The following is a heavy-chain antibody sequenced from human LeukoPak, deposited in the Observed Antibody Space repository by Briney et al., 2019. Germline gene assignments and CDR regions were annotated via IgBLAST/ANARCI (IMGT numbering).Heavy chain of an antibody. Sequence: PSETLSLTCTVSGGSISSGSYYWSWIRQPAGKGLEWIGRIYSSGSTNHNPSLKSRVTISQDTSKNQVSLKLSSVTAADTAVYYCARDPRYSSSAHVFDIWGQGTMVTVSS. CDR3: ARDPRYSSSAHVFDI. J-gene: IGHJ3*02. CDR1: GGSISSGSYY. CDR2: IYSSGST. V-gene: IGHV4-61*02. D-gene: IGHD6-6*01.